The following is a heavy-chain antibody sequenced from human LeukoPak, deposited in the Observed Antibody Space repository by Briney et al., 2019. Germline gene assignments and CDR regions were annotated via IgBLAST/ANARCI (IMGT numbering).Heavy chain of an antibody. CDR2: IYHSGST. CDR1: GGSISSGGYS. D-gene: IGHD2-21*01. Sequence: SETLSLTCAVSGGSISSGGYSWSWIRQPPGKGLEWIGYIYHSGSTYYNPSLKSRVTISVDRSKNQFSLKLSSVTAADTAVYYCANQGGDSILGVWGQGTTVTVSS. CDR3: ANQGGDSILGV. J-gene: IGHJ6*02. V-gene: IGHV4-30-2*01.